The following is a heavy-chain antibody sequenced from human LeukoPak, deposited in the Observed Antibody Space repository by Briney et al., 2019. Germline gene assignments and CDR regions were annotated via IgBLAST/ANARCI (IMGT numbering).Heavy chain of an antibody. V-gene: IGHV4-34*01. CDR1: GGSFSGYY. J-gene: IGHJ5*02. CDR3: ARAPAYYYDSSGYYIWFDP. D-gene: IGHD3-22*01. Sequence: SETLSLTCAVYGGSFSGYYWSWIRQPPGKALEWIGEINHSGSTNYNPSLKSRVTISVDTSKNQFSLKLSSVTAADTAVYYCARAPAYYYDSSGYYIWFDPWGQGTLVTVSS. CDR2: INHSGST.